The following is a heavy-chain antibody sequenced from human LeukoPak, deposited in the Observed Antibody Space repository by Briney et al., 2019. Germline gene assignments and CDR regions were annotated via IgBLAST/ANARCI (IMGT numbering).Heavy chain of an antibody. Sequence: VASVKVSCKASGYTFTGYYMHWVRQAPGQGLEWMGWINPNNGGTNFAQKFQGRVTMTRDTSISTAYVELSRLRSDDTAVYYCARDLGYDSSGYHYWGQGTLVTVSS. V-gene: IGHV1-2*02. CDR3: ARDLGYDSSGYHY. CDR1: GYTFTGYY. J-gene: IGHJ4*02. D-gene: IGHD3-22*01. CDR2: INPNNGGT.